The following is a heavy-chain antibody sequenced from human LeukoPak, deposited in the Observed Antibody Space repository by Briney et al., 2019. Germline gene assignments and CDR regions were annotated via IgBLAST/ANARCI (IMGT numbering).Heavy chain of an antibody. J-gene: IGHJ4*02. D-gene: IGHD3-10*01. V-gene: IGHV4-59*08. Sequence: SETRSLTCTVSSRPITSYYWSWIRQPPGKRLECIGYIYYSGSTNYNPSLKSRVTISIDTSKNQFSLKLSSVTAADTAVYYCAGVDGSGSYYLPYFDYWGQGTLVTVSS. CDR3: AGVDGSGSYYLPYFDY. CDR1: SRPITSYY. CDR2: IYYSGST.